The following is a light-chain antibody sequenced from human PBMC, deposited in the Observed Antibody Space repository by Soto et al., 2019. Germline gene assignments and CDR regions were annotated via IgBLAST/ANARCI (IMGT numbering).Light chain of an antibody. CDR3: AQGLATPFT. J-gene: IGKJ4*01. CDR2: LGS. CDR1: QSLLHINGYYY. V-gene: IGKV2-28*01. Sequence: DIVVTQSPLSLPVTPGEPASISGRSVQSLLHINGYYYLDWYLQKPGQSPQLLIYLGSNRASGVPDRFSGSGSGTDFTLTISRVEAEDVGVYFCAQGLATPFTFGGGTKVDIK.